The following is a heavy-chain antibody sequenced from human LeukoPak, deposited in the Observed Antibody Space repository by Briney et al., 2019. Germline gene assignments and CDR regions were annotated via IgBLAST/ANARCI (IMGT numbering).Heavy chain of an antibody. CDR2: IKQDGSEK. Sequence: GGSLRLSCAASGFTFSSYWMSWVRQAPGKGLEGVANIKQDGSEKYYADSVKGRFTISRDNAKNSLYLQMNSLRAEDTAVYYCARLGMGYYFDHWGQGTLVTVSS. D-gene: IGHD3-16*01. J-gene: IGHJ4*02. CDR1: GFTFSSYW. V-gene: IGHV3-7*01. CDR3: ARLGMGYYFDH.